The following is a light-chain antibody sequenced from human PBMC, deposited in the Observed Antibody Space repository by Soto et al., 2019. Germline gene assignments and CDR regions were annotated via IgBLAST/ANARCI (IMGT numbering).Light chain of an antibody. CDR2: AAS. J-gene: IGKJ5*01. CDR3: QQYDNLPPFT. Sequence: DIQRTQSPSSLSASVGDRVTIPCRASQSISSYLNWYQQKPGKAPKLLIYAASSLQSGVPSRFSGSGSGTDFTFTISSLQPEDIATYYCQQYDNLPPFTFGQGTRLEIK. V-gene: IGKV1-33*01. CDR1: QSISSY.